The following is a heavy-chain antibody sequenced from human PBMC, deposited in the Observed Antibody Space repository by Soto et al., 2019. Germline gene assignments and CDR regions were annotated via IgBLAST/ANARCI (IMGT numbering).Heavy chain of an antibody. CDR1: GGSISSSSYY. J-gene: IGHJ6*03. Sequence: SETLSLTCTVSGGSISSSSYYWGWIRQPPGKGLEWIGSIYYSGSTYYNPSLKSRVTVSVDTSKNQFSLKLSSVTAADTAVYYCARCPGLTTNMDVWGKGTTVTVSS. CDR3: ARCPGLTTNMDV. CDR2: IYYSGST. V-gene: IGHV4-39*01.